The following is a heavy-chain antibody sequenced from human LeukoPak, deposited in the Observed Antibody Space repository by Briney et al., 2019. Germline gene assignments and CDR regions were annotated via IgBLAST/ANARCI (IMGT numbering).Heavy chain of an antibody. D-gene: IGHD3-3*02. CDR2: INPSDGYT. CDR1: GYKFTSHY. CDR3: ARVDATSGTHFWDY. Sequence: RASVKVSCKASGYKFTSHYIHWVRQAPGQGLEWMGIINPSDGYTIYAQKFQGGVTMTRDTSTTTLYVDLSSLRSEDTAVYYCARVDATSGTHFWDYWGQGTLVTVSP. V-gene: IGHV1-46*01. J-gene: IGHJ4*02.